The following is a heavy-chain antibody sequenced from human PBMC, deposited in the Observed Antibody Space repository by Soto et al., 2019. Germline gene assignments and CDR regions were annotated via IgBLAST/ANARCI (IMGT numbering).Heavy chain of an antibody. Sequence: QVQLVESGGGVVQPGRSLRLSCAASGFTFSGLGMHWVRQAPGKGLEWVAVIRYDGSNIYYADAVKGRFTISRDNSKDTLYLQMNSLRADDTAVYYCARDGEGHTTFFGYFDYWGQGTLVTVSS. CDR3: ARDGEGHTTFFGYFDY. CDR2: IRYDGSNI. CDR1: GFTFSGLG. V-gene: IGHV3-33*01. J-gene: IGHJ4*02. D-gene: IGHD3-10*02.